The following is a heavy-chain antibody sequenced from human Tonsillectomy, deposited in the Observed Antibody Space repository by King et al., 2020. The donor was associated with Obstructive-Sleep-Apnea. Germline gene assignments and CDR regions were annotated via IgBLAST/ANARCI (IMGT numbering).Heavy chain of an antibody. CDR2: ISWNSGSI. D-gene: IGHD3-9*01. Sequence: VQLVESGGGLVQPGRSLRLSCAASGFIFDDYAMHWVRHAPGKGLEWVSGISWNSGSIGYADSVKGRFTISRDNAKNSLYLQMNSLRAEDTALYYCAKGQRAILTGHAFDIWGQGTMVTVSS. CDR3: AKGQRAILTGHAFDI. CDR1: GFIFDDYA. J-gene: IGHJ3*02. V-gene: IGHV3-9*01.